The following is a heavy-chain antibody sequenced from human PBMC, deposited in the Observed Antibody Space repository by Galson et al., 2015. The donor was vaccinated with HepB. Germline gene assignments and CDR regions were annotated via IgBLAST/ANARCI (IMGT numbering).Heavy chain of an antibody. CDR1: GFTFSDYY. CDR3: ARSDTAMDYYYYYMDV. J-gene: IGHJ6*03. Sequence: SLRLSCAASGFTFSDYYMSWIRQAPGKGLEWVSYISSSGSTIYYADSVKGRFTISRDNAKNSLYLQMNSLRAEDTAVYYCARSDTAMDYYYYYMDVWGKGTTVTVSS. D-gene: IGHD5-18*01. CDR2: ISSSGSTI. V-gene: IGHV3-11*01.